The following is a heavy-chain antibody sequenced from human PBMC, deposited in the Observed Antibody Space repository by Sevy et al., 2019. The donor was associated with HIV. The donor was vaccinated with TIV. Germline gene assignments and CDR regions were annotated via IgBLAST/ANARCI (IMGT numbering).Heavy chain of an antibody. J-gene: IGHJ4*02. Sequence: GGSLRLSCAASGFSLSDHAVSWVRQTPGKGLEWLAVISYNGRNQYYADSVKGRFTISKDDWKNTHYLQLNSLRAEDTAGYYCARFVGYCSGGRCSIIDFWGQGTLVTVSS. CDR1: GFSLSDHA. D-gene: IGHD2-15*01. V-gene: IGHV3-30*04. CDR2: ISYNGRNQ. CDR3: ARFVGYCSGGRCSIIDF.